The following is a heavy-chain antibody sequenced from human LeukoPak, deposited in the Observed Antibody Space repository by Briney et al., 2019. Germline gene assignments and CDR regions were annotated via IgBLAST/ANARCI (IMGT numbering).Heavy chain of an antibody. V-gene: IGHV5-51*01. CDR2: IYPGDSGT. J-gene: IGHJ4*02. CDR3: GRLDYGGHSFFDY. D-gene: IGHD4-23*01. CDR1: GYSVSSYW. Sequence: GESLKISCKGSGYSVSSYWIGWVRQMPGKGLECMGIIYPGDSGTIYSPSFQGQVTISADKSISTAYLQWSSLKATDTAMYYCGRLDYGGHSFFDYWGQGTLVTVSS.